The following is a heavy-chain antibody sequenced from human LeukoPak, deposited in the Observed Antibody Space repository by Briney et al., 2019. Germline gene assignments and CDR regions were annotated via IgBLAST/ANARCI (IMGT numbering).Heavy chain of an antibody. CDR2: IYYRGNT. J-gene: IGHJ4*02. V-gene: IGHV4-34*01. D-gene: IGHD3-22*01. CDR1: GVSFSGYF. CDR3: ARASSGYYWDFDY. Sequence: SETLSLTCAVYGVSFSGYFWGWIRQPPGKGLEWVGSIYYRGNTYYNPSLKSRVTLSADTSKNQFSLKVTSVTAADTAVYYCARASSGYYWDFDYWGQGALVTVSS.